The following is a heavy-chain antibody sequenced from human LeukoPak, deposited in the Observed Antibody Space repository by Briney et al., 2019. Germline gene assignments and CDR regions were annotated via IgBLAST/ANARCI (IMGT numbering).Heavy chain of an antibody. CDR2: IYTYNGHT. CDR3: ARDPGGTGPYYFDC. J-gene: IGHJ4*02. V-gene: IGHV1-18*01. D-gene: IGHD1-1*01. Sequence: ASVKVSCKASGYTFTNYGVSWVRQAPGQGLEWMGWIYTYNGHTNYAQKLQGRVTMTTDTSTSTAYMELSSLRSDDTAVYYCARDPGGTGPYYFDCWGQGTLVTVSS. CDR1: GYTFTNYG.